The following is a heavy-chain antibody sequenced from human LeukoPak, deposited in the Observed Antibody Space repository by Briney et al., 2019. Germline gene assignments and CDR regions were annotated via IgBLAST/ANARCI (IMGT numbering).Heavy chain of an antibody. D-gene: IGHD6-19*01. V-gene: IGHV3-30*18. CDR1: GFTFSSYG. CDR2: ISYDGSNK. Sequence: GGSLRLSCAASGFTFSSYGMHWVRQAPGKGLEWVAVISYDGSNKYYADSVKGRFTISRDNSKNTLYLQMNSLRAEDTAVYYCAKVGRGSGWYDNYMDVWGKGTTVTVSS. CDR3: AKVGRGSGWYDNYMDV. J-gene: IGHJ6*03.